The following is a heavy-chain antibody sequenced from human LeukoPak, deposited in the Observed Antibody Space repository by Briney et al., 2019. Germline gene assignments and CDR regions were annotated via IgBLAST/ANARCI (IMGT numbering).Heavy chain of an antibody. J-gene: IGHJ6*02. Sequence: SVKVSCKASGGTFSSYAISWVRQAPGQGLEWMGGIIPIFGTANYAQKFQGRVTITADESTSTAYMELSSLRSEDTAVYYCAAPNYYYGSGSSYYYGMDAWGQGTTVTVSS. V-gene: IGHV1-69*13. CDR3: AAPNYYYGSGSSYYYGMDA. CDR1: GGTFSSYA. D-gene: IGHD3-10*01. CDR2: IIPIFGTA.